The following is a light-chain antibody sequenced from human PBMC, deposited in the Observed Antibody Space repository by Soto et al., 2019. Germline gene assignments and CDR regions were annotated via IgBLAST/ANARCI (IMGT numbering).Light chain of an antibody. CDR3: QQADSFPYT. J-gene: IGKJ2*01. V-gene: IGKV1-12*01. CDR2: AAF. Sequence: DIQMTQSPSSVSASVGDRVTITFRASQHISKWLAWYQQKPGNAPNLLICAAFNLQSGVPSRFSGSGSGTEFSLTISSLQPEDFATYYCQQADSFPYTFGQMTKLESK. CDR1: QHISKW.